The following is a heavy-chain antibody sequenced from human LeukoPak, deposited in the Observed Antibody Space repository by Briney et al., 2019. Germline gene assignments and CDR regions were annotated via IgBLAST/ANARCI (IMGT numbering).Heavy chain of an antibody. CDR3: AKRVTTVTTWGFDY. CDR2: IDHSGGYT. D-gene: IGHD4-17*01. Sequence: GGSLRLSCAASGFTFTNYAMTWVRQASGKGLEWVSVIDHSGGYTAYADSVKGRFTISRDDSKNTLYLQMNSLRAEDSAVYYCAKRVTTVTTWGFDYWGQGTLVTVSS. V-gene: IGHV3-23*01. CDR1: GFTFTNYA. J-gene: IGHJ4*02.